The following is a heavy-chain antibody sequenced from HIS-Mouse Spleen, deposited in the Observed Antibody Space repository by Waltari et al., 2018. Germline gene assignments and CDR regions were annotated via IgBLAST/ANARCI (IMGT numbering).Heavy chain of an antibody. J-gene: IGHJ2*01. D-gene: IGHD6-13*01. CDR1: GCSISSSSYY. Sequence: QLQLQESGPGLVKPSETLSLTCTVSGCSISSSSYYWGWIHQPPGKGLEWIGSIYYSGRTYYNPYLKSRVTISVDTSKNQFSLKLSSVTAADTAVYYCAREIPYSSSWYDWYFDLWGRGTLVTVSS. V-gene: IGHV4-39*07. CDR2: IYYSGRT. CDR3: AREIPYSSSWYDWYFDL.